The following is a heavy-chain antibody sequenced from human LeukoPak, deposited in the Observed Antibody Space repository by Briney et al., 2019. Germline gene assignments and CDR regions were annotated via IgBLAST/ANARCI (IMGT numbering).Heavy chain of an antibody. CDR1: GFPVNKYE. CDR3: VRGRLLRSTKYFDY. CDR2: IDAGTTST. J-gene: IGHJ4*02. Sequence: GGSLRLSSAASGFPVNKYEMHWVRQAPGKGLGWVSYIDAGTTSTNYADSVWGRFTLSRDNAQNSVHLQMNSLRDEDTAVYYCVRGRLLRSTKYFDYWGQGALVTVSS. V-gene: IGHV3-48*03. D-gene: IGHD2-21*02.